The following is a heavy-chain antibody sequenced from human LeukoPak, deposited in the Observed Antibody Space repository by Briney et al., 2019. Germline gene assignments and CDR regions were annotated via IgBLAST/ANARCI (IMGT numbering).Heavy chain of an antibody. D-gene: IGHD4-17*01. J-gene: IGHJ4*02. V-gene: IGHV4-38-2*02. CDR2: IYHSGST. CDR3: ARPPDSSDYGAAFDF. CDR1: GHSISSDYY. Sequence: SETLSLTCTVSGHSISSDYYWAWVRQPPGKGLEWIGSIYHSGSTYYGPALKSRVTISVDTSKNQFSLKPSSVTAADTAVYYCARPPDSSDYGAAFDFWGQGTLVTVAS.